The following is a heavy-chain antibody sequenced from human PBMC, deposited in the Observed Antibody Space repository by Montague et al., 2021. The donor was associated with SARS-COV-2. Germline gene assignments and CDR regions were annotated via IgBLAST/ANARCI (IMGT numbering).Heavy chain of an antibody. J-gene: IGHJ4*02. CDR1: GGSISGFY. Sequence: SETLSLTCAVSGGSISGFYWTWIRQAPGKGLEWVGDITHGGSTSYSPALKSRLTISLDTSKNQFSLKLASVTAADTATYYCARSHDYRGNDYFDSWGQGALVIVSS. CDR2: ITHGGST. CDR3: ARSHDYRGNDYFDS. V-gene: IGHV4-34*01. D-gene: IGHD4/OR15-4a*01.